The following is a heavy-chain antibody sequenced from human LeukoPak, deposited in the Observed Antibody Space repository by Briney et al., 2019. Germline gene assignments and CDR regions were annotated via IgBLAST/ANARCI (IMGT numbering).Heavy chain of an antibody. D-gene: IGHD3-10*01. CDR3: ARELLWFGESTDAFDM. J-gene: IGHJ3*02. CDR2: ISAYNGKT. V-gene: IGHV1-18*01. Sequence: GASVKVSCKASGYTFTSYGISWVRQAPGQGLEWMGWISAYNGKTKYAQKLQGRVTMTTDTSTGTVYMELRSLRSDDTAVYYCARELLWFGESTDAFDMWGEGTMVTVSS. CDR1: GYTFTSYG.